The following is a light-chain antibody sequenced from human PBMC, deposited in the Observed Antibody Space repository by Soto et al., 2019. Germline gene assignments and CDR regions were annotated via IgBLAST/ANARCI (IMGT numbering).Light chain of an antibody. CDR3: QQYGSSSGYT. CDR1: QSVSSSY. V-gene: IGKV3-20*01. J-gene: IGKJ2*01. CDR2: GAS. Sequence: EIVLTQSPGTLSLSPGERATLSCRASQSVSSSYLAWYQQKPGQAPRLLIYGASSRATGIPDRFSGSGSGTDFTITISRLEPEDFGVYYCQQYGSSSGYTFGQGTKLEIK.